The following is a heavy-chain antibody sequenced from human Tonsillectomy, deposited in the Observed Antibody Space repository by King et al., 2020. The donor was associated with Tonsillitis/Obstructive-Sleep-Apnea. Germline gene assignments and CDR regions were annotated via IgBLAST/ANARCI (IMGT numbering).Heavy chain of an antibody. Sequence: QLVQSGAEVKKPGASVKVSCRASGYTFTGYYIHWVRQATGQGLEWMGWINPNTGGTNYAQKFQGRVTLTRDTSISTAYMELSRLRSDDTAVYYCASNWGSPSNFEYWGQGTLVTVSS. J-gene: IGHJ4*02. CDR2: INPNTGGT. CDR1: GYTFTGYY. D-gene: IGHD7-27*01. CDR3: ASNWGSPSNFEY. V-gene: IGHV1-2*02.